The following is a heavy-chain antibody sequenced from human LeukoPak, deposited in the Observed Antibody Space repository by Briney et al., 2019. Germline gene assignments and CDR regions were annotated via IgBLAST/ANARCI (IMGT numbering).Heavy chain of an antibody. CDR3: ARAAARYSSGWYCDY. J-gene: IGHJ4*02. V-gene: IGHV4-39*07. CDR1: GGSISSSSYY. CDR2: IYYSGST. Sequence: ESSETLSLTCTVSGGSISSSSYYWGWIRQPPGKGLEWIGSIYYSGSTYYNPSLKSRVTISVDTSKNQFSLKLSSVTAADTAVYYCARAAARYSSGWYCDYWGQGTLVTVSS. D-gene: IGHD6-19*01.